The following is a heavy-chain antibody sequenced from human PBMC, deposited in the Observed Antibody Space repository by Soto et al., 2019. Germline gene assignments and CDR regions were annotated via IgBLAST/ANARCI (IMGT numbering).Heavy chain of an antibody. CDR2: ISFSGSSS. CDR1: GFTFSSSA. D-gene: IGHD1-26*01. J-gene: IGHJ4*02. Sequence: GGSLRLSCAASGFTFSSSAMSWVRQAPGKGLEWVSAISFSGSSSHYADPVKGRFTISRDNSKNTLYLQMNSLRAEDTAVYYCAKVISWDYYFDYWGQGALVTVSA. V-gene: IGHV3-23*01. CDR3: AKVISWDYYFDY.